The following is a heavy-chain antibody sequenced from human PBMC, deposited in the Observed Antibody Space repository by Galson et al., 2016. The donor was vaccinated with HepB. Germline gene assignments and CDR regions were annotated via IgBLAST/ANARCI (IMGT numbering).Heavy chain of an antibody. V-gene: IGHV3-30*18. D-gene: IGHD3-10*01. J-gene: IGHJ6*02. Sequence: SLRLSCAASGFTFSSYGMHWVRQAPGKGLEWVAVISYDGSDKYYADSAKGRFTISRDNSKNTLYLQMNSLRAEDTAVYYCAKRKGYGSGGVIYYYYGMDVWGQGTTVTVSS. CDR1: GFTFSSYG. CDR2: ISYDGSDK. CDR3: AKRKGYGSGGVIYYYYGMDV.